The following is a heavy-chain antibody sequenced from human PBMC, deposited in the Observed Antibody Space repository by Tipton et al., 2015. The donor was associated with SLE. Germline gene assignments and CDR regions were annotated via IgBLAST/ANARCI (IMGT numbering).Heavy chain of an antibody. CDR1: GGSISSYY. Sequence: TLSLTCTVSGGSISSYYWGWIRQPPGKGLEWIGSIYYSGSTYYNPSLKSRVTISVDTSKNQFSLKLSSVTAADTAVYYCARQGGSGSYSYFDYWGQGTLVTVSS. CDR2: IYYSGST. V-gene: IGHV4-39*01. CDR3: ARQGGSGSYSYFDY. J-gene: IGHJ4*02. D-gene: IGHD3-10*01.